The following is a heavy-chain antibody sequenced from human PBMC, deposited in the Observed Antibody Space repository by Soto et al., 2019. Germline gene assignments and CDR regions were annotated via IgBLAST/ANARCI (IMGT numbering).Heavy chain of an antibody. J-gene: IGHJ4*02. CDR2: ISAYNGNT. CDR1: GYTFTSYG. V-gene: IGHV1-18*01. D-gene: IGHD3-3*01. CDR3: ARVMMDYDFWSGPIDY. Sequence: VKVSCKASGYTFTSYGISWVRQAPGQGLEWMGWISAYNGNTNYAQKLQGRVTVTTDTSTSTAYMELRSLRSDGTAVYYCARVMMDYDFWSGPIDYWGQGTLDTVSS.